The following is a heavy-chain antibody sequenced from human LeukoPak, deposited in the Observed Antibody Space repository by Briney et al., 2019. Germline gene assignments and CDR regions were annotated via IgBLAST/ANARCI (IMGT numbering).Heavy chain of an antibody. V-gene: IGHV1-69*05. Sequence: ASVKVSCKASGGTFSSYAISWVRQAPGQGLEWMGRIIPIFGAANYAQKFQGRVTITTDESTSTAYTELSSLRSEDTAVYYCARQGWFGGLAAFDIWGQGTMVTVSS. J-gene: IGHJ3*02. CDR2: IIPIFGAA. CDR1: GGTFSSYA. D-gene: IGHD3-10*01. CDR3: ARQGWFGGLAAFDI.